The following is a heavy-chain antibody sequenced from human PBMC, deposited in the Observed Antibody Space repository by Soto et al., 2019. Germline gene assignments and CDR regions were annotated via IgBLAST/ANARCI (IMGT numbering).Heavy chain of an antibody. J-gene: IGHJ6*02. CDR3: ARDRYSYVKGYMDV. CDR1: GFTFSSYG. Sequence: QVQLVESGGGVVQPGRSLRLSCAASGFTFSSYGMHWVRQAPGKGLEWVAVIWYDGSNKDYADSVKGRFTISRDNSKNTLDQQMNNLRAEDTAVYYCARDRYSYVKGYMDVWGQGTTVTVSS. CDR2: IWYDGSNK. V-gene: IGHV3-33*01. D-gene: IGHD5-18*01.